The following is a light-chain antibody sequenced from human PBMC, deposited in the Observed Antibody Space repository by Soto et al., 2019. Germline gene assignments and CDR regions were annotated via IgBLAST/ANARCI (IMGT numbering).Light chain of an antibody. J-gene: IGLJ1*01. CDR2: DVS. CDR1: SSDVGGYNY. Sequence: QSALTQPASVSGSPGQSITISCTGTSSDVGGYNYVSWYQQHPGKAPKLMIYDVSNRPSGVSNRFSGSKSGNTASLTISGLQAEDEADYSCSSYTSSSTPCVFGTGTKVTVL. CDR3: SSYTSSSTPCV. V-gene: IGLV2-14*01.